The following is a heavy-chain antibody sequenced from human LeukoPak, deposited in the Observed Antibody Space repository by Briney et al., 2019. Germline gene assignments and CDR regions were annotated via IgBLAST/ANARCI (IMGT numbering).Heavy chain of an antibody. J-gene: IGHJ4*02. CDR1: EFTFSTYG. D-gene: IGHD6-19*01. Sequence: GGSLRLSCAASEFTFSTYGMHWVRQAPGKGLEWVAVISYDGSYKFYADSVKGRFTISRDNSKSTLYLQMNSLRAEDTAIYYCARDSLPMAVTGPFDHWGQGALVTVSS. CDR3: ARDSLPMAVTGPFDH. CDR2: ISYDGSYK. V-gene: IGHV3-30*03.